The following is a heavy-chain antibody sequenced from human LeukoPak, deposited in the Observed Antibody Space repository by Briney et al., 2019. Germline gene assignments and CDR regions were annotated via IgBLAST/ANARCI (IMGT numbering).Heavy chain of an antibody. V-gene: IGHV5-51*01. CDR1: GYIFTSYW. CDR3: ASVRVPYEFLEFGL. D-gene: IGHD3-3*01. Sequence: LGESLQISCKGSGYIFTSYWIGWVRQLPGKGLEWMGIIYPGDSDTRYSPSFQGQVTISADKSISTAYLQWSSLKASDTAMYYCASVRVPYEFLEFGLWGQGTLVTVSS. J-gene: IGHJ4*02. CDR2: IYPGDSDT.